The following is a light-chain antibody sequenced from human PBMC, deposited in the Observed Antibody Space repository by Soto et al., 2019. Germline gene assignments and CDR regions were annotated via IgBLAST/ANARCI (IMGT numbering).Light chain of an antibody. Sequence: QSVLTQPPSASGTPGQRVTISCSGSSSNIGSNTVNWYQQLPGTAPKLLIYSNNQRPSGVPDRFSGSKSGTSASLAISGLQSEDGADYYCAAWDDSLNGRGVFVTGTKVTVL. CDR2: SNN. J-gene: IGLJ1*01. CDR1: SSNIGSNT. V-gene: IGLV1-44*01. CDR3: AAWDDSLNGRGV.